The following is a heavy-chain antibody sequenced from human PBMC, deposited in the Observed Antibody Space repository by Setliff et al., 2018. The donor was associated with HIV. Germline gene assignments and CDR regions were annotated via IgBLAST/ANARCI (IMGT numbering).Heavy chain of an antibody. CDR3: ATGRHYYDSSDYPANPFDV. V-gene: IGHV1-69*10. CDR1: GGTFSNYV. CDR2: IIPSANIA. D-gene: IGHD3-22*01. J-gene: IGHJ3*01. Sequence: SVKVSCKASGGTFSNYVVSWVRQAPGQGLEWMGGIIPSANIANYALNFQGRVTITADTPTSTAYMELTSLRSEDTAVYYCATGRHYYDSSDYPANPFDVWGQGTLVTVSS.